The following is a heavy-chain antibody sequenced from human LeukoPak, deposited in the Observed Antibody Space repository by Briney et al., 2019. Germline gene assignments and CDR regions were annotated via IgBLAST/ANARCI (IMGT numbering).Heavy chain of an antibody. CDR2: IYSGGST. Sequence: GGSLRLSCVASGFTVSTNYMSWVRQAPGKGLEWVSVIYSGGSTYYADSVKGRFTISRDNTKNTLHLQMNSLRAEDTAIYYCGKECSSTTCYPWGQGTQVTVSS. J-gene: IGHJ4*02. V-gene: IGHV3-53*05. CDR1: GFTVSTNY. CDR3: GKECSSTTCYP. D-gene: IGHD2-2*01.